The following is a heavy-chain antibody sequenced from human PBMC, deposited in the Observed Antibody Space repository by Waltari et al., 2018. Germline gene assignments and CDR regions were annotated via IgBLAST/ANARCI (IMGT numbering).Heavy chain of an antibody. CDR2: LSASGSRT. Sequence: EVRLVESGGGLVKPGGSRRLSCAASGFTFSSYAMKWVSQAPGKGLEWVAGLSASGSRTFYAASVKGRFTISRDNSNNTLYAQMTSLTPEDTATYYCAMSLTVLVRADHWGQGTLVAVSS. CDR3: AMSLTVLVRADH. D-gene: IGHD1-26*01. J-gene: IGHJ4*02. CDR1: GFTFSSYA. V-gene: IGHV3-23*04.